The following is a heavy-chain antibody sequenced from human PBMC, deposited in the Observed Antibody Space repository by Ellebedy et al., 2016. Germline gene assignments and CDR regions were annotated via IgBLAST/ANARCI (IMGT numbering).Heavy chain of an antibody. V-gene: IGHV3-9*01. CDR2: ISWNSGSI. CDR1: GFTFDDYA. J-gene: IGHJ4*02. D-gene: IGHD3-10*01. Sequence: SLKISCAASGFTFDDYAMHWVRQAPGKGLEWVSGISWNSGSIGYADSVKGRFTISRDNAKNSLYLQMNSLRAEDTALYYCAKGRLLDYYGSGSTDYWGQGTLVTVSS. CDR3: AKGRLLDYYGSGSTDY.